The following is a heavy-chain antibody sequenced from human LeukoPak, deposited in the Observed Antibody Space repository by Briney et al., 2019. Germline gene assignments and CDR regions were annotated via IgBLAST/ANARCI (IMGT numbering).Heavy chain of an antibody. D-gene: IGHD3-3*01. Sequence: SETLSLTCTVSGGSISGYYWSWSRQPPGKGVEWIGNLYYMRGAWYKSSLKSRVTTSVDTSRNEFSLKLSSVTAADTAVYYCARALPLSFVFRSPAGAFDIWGQGTMVTVSS. CDR3: ARALPLSFVFRSPAGAFDI. CDR1: GGSISGYY. V-gene: IGHV4-59*12. J-gene: IGHJ3*02. CDR2: LYYMRGA.